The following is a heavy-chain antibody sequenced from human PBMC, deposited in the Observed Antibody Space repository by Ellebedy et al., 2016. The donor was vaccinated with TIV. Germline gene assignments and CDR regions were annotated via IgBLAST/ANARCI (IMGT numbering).Heavy chain of an antibody. J-gene: IGHJ6*02. Sequence: PSETLSLTCTVSGGSVSSGGYFWSWIRQSPGTGLEWIGYIYHTGNTNYSPSLKSRVTISMDTSKNHFSLKLASVTAADTAVYYCARESYDILTGYSSGMDVWGQGTTVIVSS. V-gene: IGHV4-61*03. CDR2: IYHTGNT. CDR3: ARESYDILTGYSSGMDV. D-gene: IGHD3-9*01. CDR1: GGSVSSGGYF.